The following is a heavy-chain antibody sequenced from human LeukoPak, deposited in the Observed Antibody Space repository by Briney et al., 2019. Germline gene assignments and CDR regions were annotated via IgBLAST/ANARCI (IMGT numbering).Heavy chain of an antibody. CDR2: IYSGGST. D-gene: IGHD5-18*01. J-gene: IGHJ4*02. V-gene: IGHV3-NL1*01. CDR1: GFTFSSYG. CDR3: TKDRSYGRSYFDY. Sequence: GGSLRLSCAASGFTFSSYGMHWVRQAPGKGLEWVSVIYSGGSTYYADSVKGRFTISRDNSKNTLYLQMNSLRIEDTAVYYCTKDRSYGRSYFDYWGQGTLVTVAS.